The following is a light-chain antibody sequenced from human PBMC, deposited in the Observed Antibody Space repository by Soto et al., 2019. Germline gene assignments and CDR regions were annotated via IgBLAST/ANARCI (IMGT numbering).Light chain of an antibody. CDR2: GAS. V-gene: IGKV3-20*01. J-gene: IGKJ1*01. CDR3: QQYGSTPLT. Sequence: EIVFTQSPCTLSLYPGERATLSCRASQSVSSSYLAWYQQKPGQAPRLLIYGASSRATGIPDRFSGSGSGTDFTLTINRLEPEDFAVYSCQQYGSTPLTFGQGTKVDIK. CDR1: QSVSSSY.